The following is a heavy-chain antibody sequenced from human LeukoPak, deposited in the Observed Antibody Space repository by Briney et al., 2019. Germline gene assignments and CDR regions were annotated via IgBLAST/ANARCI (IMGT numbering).Heavy chain of an antibody. J-gene: IGHJ4*02. V-gene: IGHV3-48*01. Sequence: GGSLRLSCAASGFTFSSYSMNWVRQAPGKGLEWVSYISSSSSTIYYADSVKGRFTISRDNAKNSLYPQMNSLRAEDKAVYYCARDLQQLGQHNFDYWGQGTLVTVSS. CDR3: ARDLQQLGQHNFDY. D-gene: IGHD6-13*01. CDR2: ISSSSSTI. CDR1: GFTFSSYS.